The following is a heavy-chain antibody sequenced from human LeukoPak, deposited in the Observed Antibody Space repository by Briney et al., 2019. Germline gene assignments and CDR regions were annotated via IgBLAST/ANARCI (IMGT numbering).Heavy chain of an antibody. D-gene: IGHD2-2*02. CDR2: INPNSGGA. Sequence: ASVKVSCKASGYIFTGYYIHWVRQAPGQGLEWMGWINPNSGGAHFAQKFQGRVTMTSDTSISTGYMEMSSLRSDDTAVYYCARGNIPDAFHIWGQGTRVTVSS. CDR1: GYIFTGYY. V-gene: IGHV1-2*02. J-gene: IGHJ3*02. CDR3: ARGNIPDAFHI.